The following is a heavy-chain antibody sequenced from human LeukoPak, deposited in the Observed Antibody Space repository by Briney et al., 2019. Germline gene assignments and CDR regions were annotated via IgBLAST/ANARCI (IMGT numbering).Heavy chain of an antibody. CDR1: GLFLGAHA. CDR3: AKDRGYYVDTGTINF. V-gene: IGHV3-23*01. CDR2: VGGGGQRT. Sequence: GGSLRLSCAASGLFLGAHAMHWVRQAPGMGLEWVSGVGGGGQRTHYADSVKGRFTISRDNSKNTLYLQMNSLRAEDTAIYYCAKDRGYYVDTGTINFWGQGTLVTVSS. J-gene: IGHJ4*02. D-gene: IGHD3-22*01.